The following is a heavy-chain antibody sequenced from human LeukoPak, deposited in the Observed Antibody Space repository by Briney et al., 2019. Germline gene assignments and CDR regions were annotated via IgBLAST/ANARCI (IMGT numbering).Heavy chain of an antibody. V-gene: IGHV4-59*01. CDR2: IYYSGST. CDR1: GGSISSYY. D-gene: IGHD3-22*01. Sequence: PSETLSLTCTVSGGSISSYYWSWIRQPPREGLEWMGDIYYSGSTNYNPSLKRRVTISVNTSKNQFSLKLSSVTAADTAVYYCARSPGYYYDSSGYFGYWGQGTLVTVSS. CDR3: ARSPGYYYDSSGYFGY. J-gene: IGHJ4*02.